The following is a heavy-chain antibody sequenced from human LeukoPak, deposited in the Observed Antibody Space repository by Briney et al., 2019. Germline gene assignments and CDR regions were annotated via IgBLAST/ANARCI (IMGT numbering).Heavy chain of an antibody. V-gene: IGHV4-34*01. CDR2: INDSGSV. CDR1: GGSFSGYY. D-gene: IGHD2-15*01. CDR3: ARRLVDSGASQVSDD. J-gene: IGHJ4*02. Sequence: PSETLSLTCAAYGGSFSGYYWSWIRQPPGKGLKWIGEINDSGSVNCNPSLKNRVTLSVDTSKNQFSLRLSSVAAADTAVYYCARRLVDSGASQVSDDWGQGTLVTVSS.